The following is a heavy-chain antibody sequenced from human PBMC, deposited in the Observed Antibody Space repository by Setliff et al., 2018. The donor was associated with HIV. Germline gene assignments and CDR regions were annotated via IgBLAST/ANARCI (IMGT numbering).Heavy chain of an antibody. J-gene: IGHJ4*02. CDR1: GGSISSYH. V-gene: IGHV4-4*08. Sequence: SETLSLTCAVSGGSISSYHWMWIRQSPGKGLEWIGDIYTSGGADYDPSLKSRVTISVGTSKNQFSLRLTSVTAADTAVYYGARAVGSLGSSMGIDSWGQGTLVTSPQ. CDR3: ARAVGSLGSSMGIDS. D-gene: IGHD3-16*01. CDR2: IYTSGGA.